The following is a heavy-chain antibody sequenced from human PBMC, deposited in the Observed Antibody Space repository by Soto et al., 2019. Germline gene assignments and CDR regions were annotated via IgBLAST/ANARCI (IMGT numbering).Heavy chain of an antibody. CDR1: GYAFTSYG. CDR3: ARAATGSYHSAY. Sequence: GPEVKNPGASVRVSCVASGYAFTSYGVNWVRQAPGQGLEWMGWIAPHSGRTTYLPKFQGRVTMTADVSTNTAYIELRSLTSDDTGIYFCARAATGSYHSAYWGQGTVVTVSS. V-gene: IGHV1-18*04. CDR2: IAPHSGRT. D-gene: IGHD3-10*01. J-gene: IGHJ4*02.